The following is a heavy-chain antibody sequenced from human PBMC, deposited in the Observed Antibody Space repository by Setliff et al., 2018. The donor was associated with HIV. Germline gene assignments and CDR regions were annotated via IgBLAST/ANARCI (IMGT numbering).Heavy chain of an antibody. J-gene: IGHJ6*03. D-gene: IGHD7-27*01. CDR2: IYTSGST. CDR1: GDSISTYY. CDR3: ARGLTRGGYYYYFYMDV. Sequence: SLTCTVSGDSISTYYWSWIRQPPGKGLEWIGYIYTSGSTNYNPSLKSRVTISKDTSKNHFSLKLTPVTAADTAVYYCARGLTRGGYYYYFYMDVWGKGTTVTVSS. V-gene: IGHV4-4*08.